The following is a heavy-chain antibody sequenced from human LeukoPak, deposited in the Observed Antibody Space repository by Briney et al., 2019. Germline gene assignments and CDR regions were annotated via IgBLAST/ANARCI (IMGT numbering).Heavy chain of an antibody. CDR3: AKSPTVDAAFDI. J-gene: IGHJ3*02. CDR2: IGYTGDST. Sequence: PGGSLRLSCAASGFTFSSYAMNWVRQAPGKGLEWVSGIGYTGDSTFYADSVKGGFTVSRDSSKNTLFLHMNSPRAEDTALYYCAKSPTVDAAFDIWGQGTMVTVSS. D-gene: IGHD4-23*01. V-gene: IGHV3-23*01. CDR1: GFTFSSYA.